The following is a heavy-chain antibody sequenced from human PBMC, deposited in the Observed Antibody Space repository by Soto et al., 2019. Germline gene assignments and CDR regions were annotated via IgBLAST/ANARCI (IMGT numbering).Heavy chain of an antibody. CDR2: IHRTGST. Sequence: SETLSLTCAVSGGSVGSDNWWNWVRQTPGKGLEWIGEIHRTGSTNYNPSLKSRVTISVDKSKNQFSLSLNSVTAADTAFYFCAQNGHYTLAVWGQGTTVTVSS. CDR1: GGSVGSDNW. J-gene: IGHJ6*02. CDR3: AQNGHYTLAV. V-gene: IGHV4-4*02. D-gene: IGHD4-4*01.